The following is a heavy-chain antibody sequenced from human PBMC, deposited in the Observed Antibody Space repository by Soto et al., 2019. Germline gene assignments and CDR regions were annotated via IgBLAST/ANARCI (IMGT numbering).Heavy chain of an antibody. D-gene: IGHD2-21*01. J-gene: IGHJ3*02. CDR1: GGSFSGYY. Sequence: SETLSLTCAVYGGSFSGYYWSWIRQPPGKGLEWIGEINHSGSTNYNPSLKSRVTISVDTSKNQFSLKLSSVTAADTAGYFFSGGGNSTCDSFDNWGQGTMVTVSS. CDR2: INHSGST. V-gene: IGHV4-34*01. CDR3: SGGGNSTCDSFDN.